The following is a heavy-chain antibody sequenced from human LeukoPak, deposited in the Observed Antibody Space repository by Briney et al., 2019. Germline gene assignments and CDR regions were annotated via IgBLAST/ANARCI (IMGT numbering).Heavy chain of an antibody. V-gene: IGHV4-59*11. CDR2: VYNSGTT. Sequence: SETLSLTCTVSGVSIGSHYWSWIRQSPGKGLEWIGCVYNSGTTVYNPSLTGRVTISVDTSKNQYSLNLRSVTAADAAVYYCARDAYWGQGILVSVSS. CDR1: GVSIGSHY. J-gene: IGHJ4*02. CDR3: ARDAY.